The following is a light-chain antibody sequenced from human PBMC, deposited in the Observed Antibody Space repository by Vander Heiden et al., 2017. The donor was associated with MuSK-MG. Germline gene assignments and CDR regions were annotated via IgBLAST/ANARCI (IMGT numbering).Light chain of an antibody. J-gene: IGKJ4*01. Sequence: IQLTQSPSFLSASVGDRVTITCRARQGISSYVAWYQQKPGKAPKLLIYAASTWQSGVPARFSGSGSGTDFTLTISSLQPEDLAIYYCQQVNSDPLTFGGGTKVDIK. CDR3: QQVNSDPLT. CDR1: QGISSY. CDR2: AAS. V-gene: IGKV1-9*01.